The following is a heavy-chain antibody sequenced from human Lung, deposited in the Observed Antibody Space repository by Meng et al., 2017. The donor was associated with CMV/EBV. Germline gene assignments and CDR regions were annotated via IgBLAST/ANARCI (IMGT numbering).Heavy chain of an antibody. Sequence: QLPRAGAGLVELSQALSLACTVSGDATTSYYWSWIRQPAGEGLEWIGRISASGNTRYNPSLKSRLPMSVDTSKDQFSLKLSSVTAADTAVYYCARDFGSSWYPNWFDPWGQGTLVTVSS. J-gene: IGHJ5*02. V-gene: IGHV4-4*07. D-gene: IGHD6-13*01. CDR2: ISASGNT. CDR3: ARDFGSSWYPNWFDP. CDR1: GDATTSYY.